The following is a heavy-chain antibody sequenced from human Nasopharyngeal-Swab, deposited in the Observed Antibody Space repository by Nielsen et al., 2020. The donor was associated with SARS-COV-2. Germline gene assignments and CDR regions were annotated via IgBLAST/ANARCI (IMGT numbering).Heavy chain of an antibody. V-gene: IGHV4-34*01. D-gene: IGHD2-21*01. CDR2: INHSGST. J-gene: IGHJ6*02. CDR3: ARAGDIRYYYYGMDV. Sequence: WIPQPPGKGLEWSGEINHSGSTNYNPSLKSRVTISVDTSKNQFSLKLSSVTAADTAVYYCARAGDIRYYYYGMDVWGQGTTVTVSS.